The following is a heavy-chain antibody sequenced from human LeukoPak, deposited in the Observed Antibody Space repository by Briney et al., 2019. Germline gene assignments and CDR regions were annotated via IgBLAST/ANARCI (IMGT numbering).Heavy chain of an antibody. J-gene: IGHJ4*02. V-gene: IGHV3-30*18. CDR3: AKDGGRERGGSFDY. CDR2: ISYDGSNK. CDR1: GFTFSSYG. Sequence: PGRSLRLSCAASGFTFSSYGIHWVRQAPGKGLEWMAVISYDGSNKFYADSVKGRFTISRDNSKNTLYLQMNSLRAEDTAIYYCAKDGGRERGGSFDYWGQGTLVTVSS. D-gene: IGHD3-16*01.